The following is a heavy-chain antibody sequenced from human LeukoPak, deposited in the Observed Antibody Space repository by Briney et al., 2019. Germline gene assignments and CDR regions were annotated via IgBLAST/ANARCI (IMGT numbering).Heavy chain of an antibody. D-gene: IGHD3-22*01. Sequence: SVKVSCKASGDTFSSYAISWVRQAPGQGLEWMGGIIPIFGTANYAQKFQGRVTITTDESTSTAYMELSSLRSEDTAVYYCARNSDTMIENYFDYWGQGTLVTVSS. V-gene: IGHV1-69*05. CDR2: IIPIFGTA. CDR1: GDTFSSYA. CDR3: ARNSDTMIENYFDY. J-gene: IGHJ4*02.